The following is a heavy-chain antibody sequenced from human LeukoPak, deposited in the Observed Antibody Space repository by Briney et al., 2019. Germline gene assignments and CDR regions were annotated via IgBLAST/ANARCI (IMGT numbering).Heavy chain of an antibody. CDR1: GGSFSGYY. Sequence: SETLSLTCAVYGGSFSGYYWSWIRQPPGKGLEWIGEINHSGSTNYNPSLKSRVTISVDTSKNQFSLKLSSVTAADTAVYYCARVRRITIFGVVIPTFDYWGQGTLVTVSS. J-gene: IGHJ4*02. V-gene: IGHV4-34*01. CDR3: ARVRRITIFGVVIPTFDY. D-gene: IGHD3-3*01. CDR2: INHSGST.